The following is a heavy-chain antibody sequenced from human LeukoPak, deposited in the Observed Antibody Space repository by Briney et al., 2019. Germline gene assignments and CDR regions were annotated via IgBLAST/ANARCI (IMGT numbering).Heavy chain of an antibody. CDR2: IYYSVST. J-gene: IGHJ5*02. V-gene: IGHV4-39*07. CDR3: ARVKGVVPAASPWFDP. Sequence: SETLSLTCTVSGGSISSSSYCWGWLRQPPGKGLEWIGSIYYSVSTYYNPSVNSRVAISVDTSKNQLSLKLSSVTAADTAVYYCARVKGVVPAASPWFDPWGQGTLVTVSS. D-gene: IGHD2-2*01. CDR1: GGSISSSSYC.